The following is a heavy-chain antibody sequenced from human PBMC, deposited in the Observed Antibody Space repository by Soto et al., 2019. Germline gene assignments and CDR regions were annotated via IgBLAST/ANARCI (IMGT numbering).Heavy chain of an antibody. Sequence: QVQLVESGEGVFQPGGSLRLPGAASGFTLVGFAMPWVRQAPGKGRGWGAVISYDGSNKYYADSVKGRFTISRDNSKNTLYLQMNSLRAEDTAVYYCAKDQSRGWYYYYYGMDVWGQGTTVTVSS. J-gene: IGHJ6*02. CDR1: GFTLVGFA. CDR3: AKDQSRGWYYYYYGMDV. D-gene: IGHD2-15*01. V-gene: IGHV3-30*18. CDR2: ISYDGSNK.